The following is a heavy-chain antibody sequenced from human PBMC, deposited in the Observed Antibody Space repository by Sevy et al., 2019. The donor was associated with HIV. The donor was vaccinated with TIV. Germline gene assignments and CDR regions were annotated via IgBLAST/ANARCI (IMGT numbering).Heavy chain of an antibody. D-gene: IGHD6-6*01. Sequence: ASVKVSCKASGYTFTGYYMHWVRQAPGQGLEWMGRINPNSGGTNYAQKFQGRVTMTRDTSISTAYMELSRLRSDDTAMYYCARDASSSASFDYWGQGTLVTVSS. V-gene: IGHV1-2*06. CDR1: GYTFTGYY. CDR3: ARDASSSASFDY. J-gene: IGHJ4*02. CDR2: INPNSGGT.